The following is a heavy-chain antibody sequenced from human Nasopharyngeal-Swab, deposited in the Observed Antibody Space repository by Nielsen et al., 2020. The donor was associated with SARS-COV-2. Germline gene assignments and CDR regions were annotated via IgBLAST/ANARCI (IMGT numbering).Heavy chain of an antibody. CDR3: ARGGAEYYDFWSGYYVFDY. J-gene: IGHJ4*02. D-gene: IGHD3-3*01. V-gene: IGHV4-59*01. Sequence: WIRQPPGKGLEWIGYIYYSGSTNYNPSLKSRVTISVDTSKNQFSLKLSFVTAADTAVYYCARGGAEYYDFWSGYYVFDYWGQGTLVTVSS. CDR2: IYYSGST.